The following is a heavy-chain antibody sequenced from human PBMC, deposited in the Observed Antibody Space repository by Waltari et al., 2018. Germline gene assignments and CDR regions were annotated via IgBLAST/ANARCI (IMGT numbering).Heavy chain of an antibody. J-gene: IGHJ4*02. CDR1: GGSFSGYY. V-gene: IGHV4-34*01. Sequence: QVQLQQWGAGLLKPSETLSLTCAVYGGSFSGYYWSWIRQPPGKGLEWIGEINHSGSTNYNPSLKSRVTISVDTSKNQFSLKLSSVTAADMAVYYCARGPAILVVTAVYYFDYWGQGTLVTVSS. CDR2: INHSGST. D-gene: IGHD2-21*02. CDR3: ARGPAILVVTAVYYFDY.